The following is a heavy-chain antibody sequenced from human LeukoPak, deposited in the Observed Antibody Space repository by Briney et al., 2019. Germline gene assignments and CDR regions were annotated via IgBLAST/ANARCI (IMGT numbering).Heavy chain of an antibody. V-gene: IGHV1-3*01. Sequence: ASVKVSCKTSGYTLTNYHMHWVRQAPGQGLEWMGWINGGNGYTKYSQNFQDRVTITRDTSASTVYMELSSLRSEDTAVYYCARARVTNIGDHWGQGTLVTVSS. D-gene: IGHD4-17*01. J-gene: IGHJ4*02. CDR1: GYTLTNYH. CDR2: INGGNGYT. CDR3: ARARVTNIGDH.